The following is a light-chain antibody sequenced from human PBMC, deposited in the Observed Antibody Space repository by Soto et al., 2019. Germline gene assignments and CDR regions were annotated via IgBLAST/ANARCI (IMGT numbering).Light chain of an antibody. CDR2: EVS. J-gene: IGLJ1*01. V-gene: IGLV2-14*01. CDR3: RSYTSSSTYV. CDR1: SSDVGGYNY. Sequence: QSALTQPASVSGSPGQSITISCTGTSSDVGGYNYVSWYQQHPGKAPKLMIYEVSNRPSGVSNRFSGSNSGNTASLTISGLPAEDEAYYYCRSYTSSSTYVFGTGTKVTVL.